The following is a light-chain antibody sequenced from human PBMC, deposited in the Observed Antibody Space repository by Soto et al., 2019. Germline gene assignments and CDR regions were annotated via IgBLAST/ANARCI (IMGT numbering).Light chain of an antibody. CDR1: SSDIGGYNY. J-gene: IGLJ3*02. V-gene: IGLV2-14*01. CDR2: EVS. CDR3: CSPAGSYTWV. Sequence: QSALTQPASVSGSPGQSITISCTGTSSDIGGYNYVSWYQQHPGKAPKLMIYEVSNRPSGVSNRFSGSKSGNTASLTISGLQAEDEADYYCCSPAGSYTWVFGGGTKLTVL.